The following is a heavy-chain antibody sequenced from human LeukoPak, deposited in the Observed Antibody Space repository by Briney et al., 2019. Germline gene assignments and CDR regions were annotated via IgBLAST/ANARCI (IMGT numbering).Heavy chain of an antibody. CDR1: GGTFSSYA. Sequence: SVKVSCKASGGTFSSYAISWVRQAPGQGLEWMGGIIPIFGTANYAQKFQGRVTIAADESTSTVYMELSSLRSEDTAVSYCARVKGDQGAFDIWGQGTIVTVSS. CDR2: IIPIFGTA. V-gene: IGHV1-69*13. J-gene: IGHJ3*02. D-gene: IGHD2-2*01. CDR3: ARVKGDQGAFDI.